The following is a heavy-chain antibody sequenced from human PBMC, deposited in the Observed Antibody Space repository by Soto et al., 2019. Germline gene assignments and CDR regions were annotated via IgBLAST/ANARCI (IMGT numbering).Heavy chain of an antibody. Sequence: SETLSLTCTVSGGSISSYYWSWIRQPPGKGLGWIGYIYYSGSTNYNPSLKSRVTISVDTSKNQFSLKLRSVTAADTAVFYCAGLYPYESSGYHLNYWGQGALVTVSS. J-gene: IGHJ4*02. CDR3: AGLYPYESSGYHLNY. D-gene: IGHD3-22*01. CDR1: GGSISSYY. V-gene: IGHV4-59*08. CDR2: IYYSGST.